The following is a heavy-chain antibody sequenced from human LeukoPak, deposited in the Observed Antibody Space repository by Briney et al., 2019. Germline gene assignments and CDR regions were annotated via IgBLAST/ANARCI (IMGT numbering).Heavy chain of an antibody. CDR2: IRYE. Sequence: GGSLRLSCAASGFTFSTYGMHWVRQAPGKGLEWVAFIRYEYYTDSVKGRFTISRDNSKNTLYLQMNSPRAEDTAAYYCAKDGNWARFENWGQGTLVTVSS. D-gene: IGHD7-27*01. CDR3: AKDGNWARFEN. V-gene: IGHV3-30*02. J-gene: IGHJ4*02. CDR1: GFTFSTYG.